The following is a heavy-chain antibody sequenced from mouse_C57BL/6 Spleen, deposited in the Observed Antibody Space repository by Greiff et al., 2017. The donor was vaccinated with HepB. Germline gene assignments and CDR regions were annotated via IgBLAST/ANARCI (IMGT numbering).Heavy chain of an antibody. CDR3: ARSDYYGPYYFDY. CDR1: GYAFSSYW. V-gene: IGHV1-80*01. CDR2: IYPGDGDT. J-gene: IGHJ2*01. D-gene: IGHD1-1*01. Sequence: VQLQQSGAELVKPGASVKISCKASGYAFSSYWMNWVKQRPGKGLEWIGQIYPGDGDTNYNGKFKGKATLTADKSSSTAYMQLSSLTSEDSAVYFCARSDYYGPYYFDYWGQGTTLTVSS.